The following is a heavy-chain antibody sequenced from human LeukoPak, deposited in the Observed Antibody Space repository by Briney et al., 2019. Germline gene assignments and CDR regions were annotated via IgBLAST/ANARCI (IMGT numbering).Heavy chain of an antibody. J-gene: IGHJ4*02. CDR2: ISSSSSYI. Sequence: GGSLRLSCAASGFTFSSYSMNWVRQAPGKGLEWVSSISSSSSYIYYADSVKGRFTISGDNAKNSLYLQMNSLRAEDTAVYYCARDMSGTMVREEYYFDYWGQGTLVTVSS. CDR1: GFTFSSYS. D-gene: IGHD3-10*01. CDR3: ARDMSGTMVREEYYFDY. V-gene: IGHV3-21*01.